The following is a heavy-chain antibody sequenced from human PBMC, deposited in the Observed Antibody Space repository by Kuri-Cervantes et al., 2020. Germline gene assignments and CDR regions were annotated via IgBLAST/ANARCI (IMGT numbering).Heavy chain of an antibody. Sequence: ASVKVSCKASGYTFTGYYMHWVRQAPGQGLEWMGWINPNSGGTNYAQKFQGRVTMTRDTSTSTAYMELRSLRSDDTAVYYCARDGGFKVATIDYWGQGTLVTVSS. CDR3: ARDGGFKVATIDY. V-gene: IGHV1-2*02. CDR2: INPNSGGT. CDR1: GYTFTGYY. D-gene: IGHD5-12*01. J-gene: IGHJ4*02.